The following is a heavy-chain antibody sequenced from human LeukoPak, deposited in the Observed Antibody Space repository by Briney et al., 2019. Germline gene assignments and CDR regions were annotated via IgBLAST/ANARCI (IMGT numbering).Heavy chain of an antibody. D-gene: IGHD3-3*01. J-gene: IGHJ5*02. V-gene: IGHV3-74*01. CDR3: ARDRTYYDFWSGPMDWFDP. CDR2: INSDGSST. CDR1: GFTFSSYW. Sequence: PGGSLRLSCAASGFTFSSYWMHWVRQAPGKGLVWVSRINSDGSSTSYADSVKGRFTISRDNAKNTLYLQMNSLRAEDTAVYYCARDRTYYDFWSGPMDWFDPWGQGTLVTVSS.